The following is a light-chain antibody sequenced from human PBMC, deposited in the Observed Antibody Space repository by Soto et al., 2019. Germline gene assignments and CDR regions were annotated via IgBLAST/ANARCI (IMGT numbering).Light chain of an antibody. CDR1: SSNIGTNT. J-gene: IGLJ2*01. Sequence: QSVLSQPPSASGTPGQRVTISCSGSSSNIGTNTVKWYQQLPGSAPKLLVYSNNQRPSGVPDRFSGSKSGTSASLAISGLQSEDEADYYCAAWDDSLSGSHVIFGGGTKVTVL. V-gene: IGLV1-44*01. CDR3: AAWDDSLSGSHVI. CDR2: SNN.